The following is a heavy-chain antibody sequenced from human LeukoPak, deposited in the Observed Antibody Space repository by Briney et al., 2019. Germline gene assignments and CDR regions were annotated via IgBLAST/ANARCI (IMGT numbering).Heavy chain of an antibody. CDR3: ARAHTYGDSRLLLDY. Sequence: PSETLSLTCTVSGGSISSYYWSWIRQPPGKGLEWIGYIYYSGSTNYNPSLKSRVTISVDTSKNQFSLKLSSVTAADTAVYYCARAHTYGDSRLLLDYWGQGTLVTVSS. J-gene: IGHJ4*02. V-gene: IGHV4-59*01. D-gene: IGHD2-21*02. CDR1: GGSISSYY. CDR2: IYYSGST.